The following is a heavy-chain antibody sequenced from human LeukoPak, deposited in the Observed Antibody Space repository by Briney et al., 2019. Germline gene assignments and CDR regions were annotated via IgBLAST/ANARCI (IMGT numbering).Heavy chain of an antibody. J-gene: IGHJ4*02. CDR2: LSGSGGTI. D-gene: IGHD3-22*01. Sequence: GGSLRLSCEASGFTLSNYAMSWVRQAPGRGLEWVSTLSGSGGTIYYADSVKGRFTISRDNSKNTLYLQVNSLRTEDTAIYYCAREIDSSGYQANYFDYWGQGTLVTVSS. V-gene: IGHV3-23*01. CDR3: AREIDSSGYQANYFDY. CDR1: GFTLSNYA.